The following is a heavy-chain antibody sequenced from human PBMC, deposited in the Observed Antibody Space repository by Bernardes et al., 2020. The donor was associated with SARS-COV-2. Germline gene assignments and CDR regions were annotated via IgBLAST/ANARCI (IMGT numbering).Heavy chain of an antibody. Sequence: GGSLRLSCVASGFSFSSYGMQWVRQAPGKGLEWVAFIHYVGGTTSYADSVKGRFTISRDNSNSTLYLHMSSLRTDDTAVYYCAKELNWNHFDYWGQGSLVTVSS. CDR2: IHYVGGTT. CDR3: AKELNWNHFDY. CDR1: GFSFSSYG. V-gene: IGHV3-30*02. D-gene: IGHD1-20*01. J-gene: IGHJ4*02.